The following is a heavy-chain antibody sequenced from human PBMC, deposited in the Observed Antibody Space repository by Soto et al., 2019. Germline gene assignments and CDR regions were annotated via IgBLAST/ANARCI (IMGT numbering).Heavy chain of an antibody. Sequence: GASVKVSCKASGYTFTGYYMHWVRQAPGQGLEWMGWINPNSGGTNYAQKFQGWVTMTRDTSISTAYMELSRLRSDDTAVYYCARSGAHSSSWYIDYWGQGTLVTVSS. V-gene: IGHV1-2*04. CDR3: ARSGAHSSSWYIDY. D-gene: IGHD6-13*01. CDR1: GYTFTGYY. J-gene: IGHJ4*02. CDR2: INPNSGGT.